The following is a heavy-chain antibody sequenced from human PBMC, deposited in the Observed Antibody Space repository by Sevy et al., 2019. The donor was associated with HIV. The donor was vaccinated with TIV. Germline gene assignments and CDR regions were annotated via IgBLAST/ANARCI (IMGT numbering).Heavy chain of an antibody. CDR1: GFTFSSYV. J-gene: IGHJ4*02. V-gene: IGHV3-30-3*01. CDR3: ARDGYGYVIRGFFDY. CDR2: ISYDGSNK. D-gene: IGHD5-12*01. Sequence: GVSLRLSCAASGFTFSSYVMHWVRQAPGKGLEWVAVISYDGSNKYYADSVKGRFTISRDNSKNTLYLQMNSLRAEDTAVYYCARDGYGYVIRGFFDYWGQGALVTVSS.